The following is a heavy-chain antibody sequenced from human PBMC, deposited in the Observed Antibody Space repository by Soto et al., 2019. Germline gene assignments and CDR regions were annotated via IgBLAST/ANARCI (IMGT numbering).Heavy chain of an antibody. V-gene: IGHV3-30*18. CDR1: GFTFSSYG. CDR2: ISYDGSNK. CDR3: AKVLGLFDY. J-gene: IGHJ4*02. D-gene: IGHD3-16*01. Sequence: QVQLVESGGGVVQPGRSLRLSCAASGFTFSSYGMHWARQAPGKGLEWVAVISYDGSNKYYADSVKGRFTISRDNSKNTLYLQMNSLRAEDTAVYYCAKVLGLFDYWGQGTLVTVSS.